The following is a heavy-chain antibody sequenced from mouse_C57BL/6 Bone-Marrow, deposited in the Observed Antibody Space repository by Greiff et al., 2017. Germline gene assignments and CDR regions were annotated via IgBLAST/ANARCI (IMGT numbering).Heavy chain of an antibody. Sequence: VKVVESGPGLVQPSQSLSITCTVSGFSLTSYGVHWVRQSPGKGLEWLGVIWSGGSTDYNAAFISRLSISKDNSKSQVFFKMNSLQADDTAIYYCARNPYSNPYFDYWGQGTTLTVSS. J-gene: IGHJ2*01. CDR2: IWSGGST. V-gene: IGHV2-2*01. D-gene: IGHD2-5*01. CDR3: ARNPYSNPYFDY. CDR1: GFSLTSYG.